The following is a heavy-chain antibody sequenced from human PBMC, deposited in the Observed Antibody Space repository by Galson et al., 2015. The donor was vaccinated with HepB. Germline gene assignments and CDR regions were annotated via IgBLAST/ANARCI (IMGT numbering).Heavy chain of an antibody. J-gene: IGHJ2*01. Sequence: SLRLSCAASGIIVNKNYMTWVRQAPGKGLEWVSLIYGGDATNYADSVKGRFTISRDKAKSTLYLQMNSLRADDTAVYYCVRPQGGYYGVNSWTDWYFDLWGRGTLVTVSS. D-gene: IGHD4-23*01. CDR1: GIIVNKNY. CDR2: IYGGDAT. V-gene: IGHV3-53*01. CDR3: VRPQGGYYGVNSWTDWYFDL.